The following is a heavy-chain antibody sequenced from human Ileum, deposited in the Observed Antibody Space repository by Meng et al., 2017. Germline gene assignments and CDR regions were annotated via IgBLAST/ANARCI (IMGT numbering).Heavy chain of an antibody. CDR1: GVPFRSFA. Sequence: VRLGASGVRFVHAGGALTLSGHVHGVPFRSFAWGWVRQAPGKGLEWVSTMSGSGGYTYYAGSVKGRFTVSRDNSKNTVYLQMKSLRVEETAIYYCARDPPSSGWALDFWGQGTLVTVSS. V-gene: IGHV3-23*04. D-gene: IGHD1-26*01. CDR2: MSGSGGYT. J-gene: IGHJ4*02. CDR3: ARDPPSSGWALDF.